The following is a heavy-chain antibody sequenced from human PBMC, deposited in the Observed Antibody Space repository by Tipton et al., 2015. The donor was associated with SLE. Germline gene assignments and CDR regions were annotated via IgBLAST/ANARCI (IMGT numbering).Heavy chain of an antibody. V-gene: IGHV4-4*09. J-gene: IGHJ3*02. CDR1: GGSISSYY. Sequence: TLSLTCTVSGGSISSYYWSWIRQPPGKGLEWIGYIYTSGSTNYNPSLKSRVTISVDTSKNQFSLKLSSVTAADTAVYYCARHNKGSSWYSIWGQGTMVTVSS. CDR2: IYTSGST. D-gene: IGHD6-13*01. CDR3: ARHNKGSSWYSI.